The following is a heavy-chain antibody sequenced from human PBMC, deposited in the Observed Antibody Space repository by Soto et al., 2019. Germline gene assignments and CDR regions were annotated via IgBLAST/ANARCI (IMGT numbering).Heavy chain of an antibody. V-gene: IGHV5-10-1*01. CDR2: IDPSDSYT. CDR1: GYSFTSYW. CDR3: SRAGYSGYEWFDP. D-gene: IGHD5-12*01. J-gene: IGHJ5*02. Sequence: GESLKISCKGSGYSFTSYWISWVRQMPGKGLEWMGRIDPSDSYTNYSPSFQGHVTISADKSISTAYLQWSSLKASDTAMYYCSRAGYSGYEWFDPWGQGTLVTVSS.